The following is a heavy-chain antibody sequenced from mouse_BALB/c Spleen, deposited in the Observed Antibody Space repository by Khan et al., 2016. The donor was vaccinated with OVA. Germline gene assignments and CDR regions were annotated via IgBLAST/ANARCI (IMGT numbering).Heavy chain of an antibody. Sequence: EVELVESGGGLVKPGGSLKLSCAASGFTFSSYAMSWVRQTPEKRLEWVASISSGGSTYYPDSVKGRFTISRDNARNILYLQMSSLRSEDTAMYYCARDYYYGTGYFDVWGAGTTVTGAS. J-gene: IGHJ1*01. CDR1: GFTFSSYA. CDR2: ISSGGST. D-gene: IGHD1-1*01. V-gene: IGHV5-6-5*01. CDR3: ARDYYYGTGYFDV.